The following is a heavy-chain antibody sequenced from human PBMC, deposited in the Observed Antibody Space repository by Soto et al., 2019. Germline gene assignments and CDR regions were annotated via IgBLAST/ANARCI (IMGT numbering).Heavy chain of an antibody. V-gene: IGHV1-2*02. D-gene: IGHD6-19*01. J-gene: IGHJ4*02. CDR1: GYTFTGYY. CDR2: INPNSGGT. Sequence: ASVKVSCKASGYTFTGYYMHWVRQAPGQGLEWMGWINPNSGGTNYAQKFQGRVTMTRDTSISTAYMELSRLRSDDTAVYYCARAPTYSSGCLSYWGQGTLVTVS. CDR3: ARAPTYSSGCLSY.